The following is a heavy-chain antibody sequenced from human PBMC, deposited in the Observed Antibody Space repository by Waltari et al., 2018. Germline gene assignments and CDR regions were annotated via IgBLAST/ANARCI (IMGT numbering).Heavy chain of an antibody. CDR2: IWYYGSTK. V-gene: IGHV3-33*01. CDR3: AIDGSGSYWTTYYYYVIDV. Sequence: VQLVESGGGLVQPGRSLRIPCAASGLTFSRYGLHWVGQAAGQGLEWVAVIWYYGSTKQYLDSVKVRFTISRDKSKNTLYLQMNSLRVEDTAVYYCAIDGSGSYWTTYYYYVIDVWGQGTTVTVSS. J-gene: IGHJ6*02. CDR1: GLTFSRYG. D-gene: IGHD3-10*01.